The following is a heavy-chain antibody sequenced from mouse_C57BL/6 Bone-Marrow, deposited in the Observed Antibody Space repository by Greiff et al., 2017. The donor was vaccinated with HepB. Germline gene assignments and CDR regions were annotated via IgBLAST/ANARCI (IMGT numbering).Heavy chain of an antibody. Sequence: VKLVESGAELARPGASVKLSCKASGYTFTSYGISWVKQRTGQGLEWIGEIYPRSGNTYYNEKFKGKATLTADKSSSTAYMELRSLTSEDSAVYFCARRTTVVATDFDYWGQGTTLTVSS. V-gene: IGHV1-81*01. CDR3: ARRTTVVATDFDY. CDR2: IYPRSGNT. J-gene: IGHJ2*01. D-gene: IGHD1-1*01. CDR1: GYTFTSYG.